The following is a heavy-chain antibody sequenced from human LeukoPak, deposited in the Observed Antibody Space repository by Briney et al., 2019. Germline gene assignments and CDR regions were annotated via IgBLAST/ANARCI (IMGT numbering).Heavy chain of an antibody. CDR2: INAGNGNT. V-gene: IGHV1-3*01. D-gene: IGHD1-26*01. CDR3: ARDRVGARPNWFDP. Sequence: GASVKVSCKASGYTFTSYAMHWVRQAPGQRLEWMGWINAGNGNTKYSQKFQGRVTITRDTSASTAYMELSSLRSEDTAVYYCARDRVGARPNWFDPWGQGTLVTVSS. J-gene: IGHJ5*02. CDR1: GYTFTSYA.